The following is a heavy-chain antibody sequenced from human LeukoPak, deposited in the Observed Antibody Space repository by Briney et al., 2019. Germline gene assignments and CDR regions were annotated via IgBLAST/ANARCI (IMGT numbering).Heavy chain of an antibody. J-gene: IGHJ4*02. CDR3: ARGAVMKMVRTNYFDY. CDR1: GGSISSSSYY. D-gene: IGHD1/OR15-1a*01. V-gene: IGHV4-39*07. CDR2: INHSGST. Sequence: SETLSLTCTVSGGSISSSSYYWSWIRQPPGKGLEWIGEINHSGSTNYNPSLKSRVTISVDTSKNQFSLKLSSVTAADTAVYYCARGAVMKMVRTNYFDYWGQGTLVTVSS.